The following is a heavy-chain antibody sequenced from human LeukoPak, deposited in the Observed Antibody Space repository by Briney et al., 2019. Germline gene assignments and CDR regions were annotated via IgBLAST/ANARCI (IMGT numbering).Heavy chain of an antibody. Sequence: PSETLSLTCTVSGGSVSSGSYYWSWIRQPPGKGLEWIGYIYYSGGTNYNPSLKSRVTMSVDTSKDQFSLKLSSVTAADTAVYYCARGQYSGSCFDNWGQGSLVTVSS. CDR3: ARGQYSGSCFDN. V-gene: IGHV4-61*01. J-gene: IGHJ4*02. CDR1: GGSVSSGSYY. CDR2: IYYSGGT. D-gene: IGHD1-26*01.